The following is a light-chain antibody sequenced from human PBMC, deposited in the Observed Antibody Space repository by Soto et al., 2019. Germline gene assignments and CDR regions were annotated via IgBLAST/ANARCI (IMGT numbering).Light chain of an antibody. CDR1: SSDVGGYNY. V-gene: IGLV2-14*01. J-gene: IGLJ2*01. CDR2: DVS. CDR3: ISYTSSSTVV. Sequence: QSVLTQPASVSGSPGQSITISCTGTSSDVGGYNYVSWYQQHPGKAPKLMIYDVSNRPSGVSNRFSGSKSGNTASLTISGLQGEDEAVYYCISYTSSSTVVFGEGTKLTVL.